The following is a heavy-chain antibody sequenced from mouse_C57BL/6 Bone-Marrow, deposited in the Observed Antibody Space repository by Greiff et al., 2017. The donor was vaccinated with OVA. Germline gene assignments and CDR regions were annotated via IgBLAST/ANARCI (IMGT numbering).Heavy chain of an antibody. CDR1: GYTFTSYG. J-gene: IGHJ3*01. Sequence: VHLVESGAELARPGASVKLSCKASGYTFTSYGISWVKQRTGQGLEWIGEIYPRSGNTYYNEKFKGKATLTADKSSSTAYMELRSLTSEDSAVYFCARIYYGNYFWAWFAYWGQGTLVTVSA. CDR3: ARIYYGNYFWAWFAY. CDR2: IYPRSGNT. D-gene: IGHD2-1*01. V-gene: IGHV1-81*01.